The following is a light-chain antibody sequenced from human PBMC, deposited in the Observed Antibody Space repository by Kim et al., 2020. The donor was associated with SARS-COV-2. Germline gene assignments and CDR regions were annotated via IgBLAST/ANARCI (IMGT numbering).Light chain of an antibody. J-gene: IGLJ2*01. CDR3: QVWDSSSDHRVV. CDR1: SIGSKS. V-gene: IGLV3-21*04. CDR2: YDS. Sequence: PGKAARVFCGGNSIGSKSVHWYQQKSGQAPVLVIYYDSDRPSGIPERFSGSNSGNTATLTISRVEAGDEADYYCQVWDSSSDHRVVFGGGTKVTVL.